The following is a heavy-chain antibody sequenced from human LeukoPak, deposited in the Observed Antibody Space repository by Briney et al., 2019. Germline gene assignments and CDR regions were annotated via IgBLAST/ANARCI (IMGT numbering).Heavy chain of an antibody. J-gene: IGHJ4*02. V-gene: IGHV4-61*02. CDR1: GGSISSGSYY. CDR2: IYTSGST. CDR3: ARETYYDFWSHDY. D-gene: IGHD3-3*01. Sequence: SETLSLTCTVSGGSISSGSYYWSWIRQPAGTGLEWIGRIYTSGSTNYNPSLKSRVTISVDTSKNQFSLKLSSVTAADTAVYYCARETYYDFWSHDYWGQGTLVTVSS.